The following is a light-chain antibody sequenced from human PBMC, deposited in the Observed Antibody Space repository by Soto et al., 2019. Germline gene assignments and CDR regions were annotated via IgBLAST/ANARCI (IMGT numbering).Light chain of an antibody. CDR3: QSYDSNLSAYV. J-gene: IGLJ1*01. V-gene: IGLV1-40*01. CDR1: SGNIGAGYD. Sequence: QSVLTQPPSVSVAPGQRVTISCTGSSGNIGAGYDVHWYQQLPGTAPRLLIYGDINRASGVPDRFSGSKSGTSASLAITGLQAEDEADYYCQSYDSNLSAYVFGAGTKVTVL. CDR2: GDI.